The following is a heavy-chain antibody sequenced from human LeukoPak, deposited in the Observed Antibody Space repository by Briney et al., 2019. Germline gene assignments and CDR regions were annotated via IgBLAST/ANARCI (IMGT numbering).Heavy chain of an antibody. Sequence: SETLSLTCAVYGGSFSDYYWSWIRQPPGKGLEWIGEINHSGSTNYNPSLKSRVTISVDTSKNQFSLKLSSVTAADTAVYYCASICGGDCHMGWSQGTLVTVSS. D-gene: IGHD2-21*02. CDR2: INHSGST. V-gene: IGHV4-34*01. J-gene: IGHJ4*02. CDR1: GGSFSDYY. CDR3: ASICGGDCHMG.